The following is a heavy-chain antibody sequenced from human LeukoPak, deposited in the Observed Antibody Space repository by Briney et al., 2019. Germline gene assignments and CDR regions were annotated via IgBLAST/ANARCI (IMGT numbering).Heavy chain of an antibody. V-gene: IGHV3-9*01. Sequence: PGGSLRLSCAASGFTFADYAMHWVRQAPGKGLEWVSGISWNSGSIDYADSVKGRFTISRDNAKNSLYLQMNSLRAEDTALYYWTPMDFYGMDVWGQGTTVTVSS. CDR3: TPMDFYGMDV. CDR2: ISWNSGSI. J-gene: IGHJ6*02. D-gene: IGHD3-3*01. CDR1: GFTFADYA.